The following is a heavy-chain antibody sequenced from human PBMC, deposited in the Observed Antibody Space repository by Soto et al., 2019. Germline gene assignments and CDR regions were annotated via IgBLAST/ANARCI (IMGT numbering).Heavy chain of an antibody. D-gene: IGHD2-15*01. J-gene: IGHJ6*03. V-gene: IGHV1-8*01. CDR3: ERRTRVGYYMDV. Sequence: QVQLVQSGAELKKPGASVTVSCKASGYTFTSYDINWVRQATGQGLEWMGWMNPNSGNTGYAQKFQGRVTMTRNTSISTAYMELSSLRSEDTAVYYCERRTRVGYYMDVWGKGTTVTVSS. CDR2: MNPNSGNT. CDR1: GYTFTSYD.